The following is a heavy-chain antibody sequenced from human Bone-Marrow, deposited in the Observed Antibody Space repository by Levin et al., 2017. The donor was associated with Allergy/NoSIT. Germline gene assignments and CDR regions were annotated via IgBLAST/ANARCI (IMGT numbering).Heavy chain of an antibody. J-gene: IGHJ2*01. CDR3: TRLDEAVPAGNFDL. CDR2: IRNKANSYAT. V-gene: IGHV3-73*01. Sequence: GESLKISCAASGFTFSDSAIHWVRQASGKGLEWVGRIRNKANSYATVYAASVKGRFIVSRDDSDNTAYLQMNSLKSEDTAVYYCTRLDEAVPAGNFDLWGRGTLVTVSS. CDR1: GFTFSDSA. D-gene: IGHD6-19*01.